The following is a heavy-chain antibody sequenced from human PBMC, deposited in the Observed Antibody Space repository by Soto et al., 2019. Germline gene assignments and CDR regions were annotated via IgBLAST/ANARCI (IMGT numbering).Heavy chain of an antibody. CDR1: GGSISGSY. V-gene: IGHV4-59*01. CDR3: ARSVAVPGAHIDY. Sequence: PSETLSLTCSVSGGSISGSYWSRIRQSPGKGLEWLGYVYYTGSTNYSPSLRSRVSISVDTSKNEFSLRPSSVTAADTAVYFCARSVAVPGAHIDYWGQGTQVTSPQ. CDR2: VYYTGST. D-gene: IGHD6-19*01. J-gene: IGHJ4*02.